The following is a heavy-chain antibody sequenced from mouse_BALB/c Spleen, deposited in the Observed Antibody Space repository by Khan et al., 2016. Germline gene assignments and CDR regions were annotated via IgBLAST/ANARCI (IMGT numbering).Heavy chain of an antibody. J-gene: IGHJ1*01. Sequence: EVKLLESGGGLVQPGGSLKLSCAASGFDFSRYWMSWVRQAPGKGLEWIGEINPDSSTINYTPSLKDKFIISRDNAKNTLYSQLSKVSSEDTGLYYCASTFWYLEVWGAGTTVTVSS. CDR3: ASTFWYLEV. CDR2: INPDSSTI. CDR1: GFDFSRYW. V-gene: IGHV4-1*02.